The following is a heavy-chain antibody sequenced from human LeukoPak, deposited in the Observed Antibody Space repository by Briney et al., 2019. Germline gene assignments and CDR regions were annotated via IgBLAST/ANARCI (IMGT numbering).Heavy chain of an antibody. V-gene: IGHV4-59*01. J-gene: IGHJ4*02. D-gene: IGHD2-15*01. CDR2: IYYSGST. Sequence: SETLSLTCTVSGGSISSYYWSWIRQPPGKGLEWIGYIYYSGSTNYNPSLKSRVTLSVDTSKNQFFLKLSSVTAADTAVYYCARVGYCSGGSCYSSPLFGYWGQGTLVTVSS. CDR1: GGSISSYY. CDR3: ARVGYCSGGSCYSSPLFGY.